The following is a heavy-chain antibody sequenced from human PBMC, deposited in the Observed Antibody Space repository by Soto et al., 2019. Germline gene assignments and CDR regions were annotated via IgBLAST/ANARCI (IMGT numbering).Heavy chain of an antibody. V-gene: IGHV3-7*05. J-gene: IGHJ4*01. CDR1: GFTFSNYW. D-gene: IGHD3-3*01. CDR3: ARDYTPTDFWAGFWTH. Sequence: PGGSLRLSCAASGFTFSNYWMSWVRQPPGKGLEWVANIKQHATERYYGESVQGRFTISRDNAKNLVYLEMNSLTIDDTAVYYCARDYTPTDFWAGFWTHWGHGTLVTSPQ. CDR2: IKQHATER.